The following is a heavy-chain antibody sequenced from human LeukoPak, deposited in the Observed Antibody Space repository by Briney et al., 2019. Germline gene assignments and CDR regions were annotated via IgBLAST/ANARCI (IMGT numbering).Heavy chain of an antibody. D-gene: IGHD6-13*01. J-gene: IGHJ4*02. CDR3: ARGPLGSSYDFDY. CDR1: GGSFSGYY. Sequence: PSETLSLTCAVYGGSFSGYYWSWIRQPPGKGLEWIGEINHSGSTNYNPSLKSRVTISVDTSKNQFSLKLSSVTAADTAVYYCARGPLGSSYDFDYWGQGTLVTVSS. V-gene: IGHV4-34*01. CDR2: INHSGST.